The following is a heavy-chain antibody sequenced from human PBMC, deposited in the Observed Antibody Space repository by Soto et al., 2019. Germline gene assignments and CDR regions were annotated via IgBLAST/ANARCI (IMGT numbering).Heavy chain of an antibody. D-gene: IGHD3-10*01. CDR1: GFTFSKAW. J-gene: IGHJ6*02. Sequence: DVQLVESGGGLVKPGGSLRLSCRTSGFTFSKAWMRWVRQAPGQGLEWVGRIRSNADGGTVEYAAPVKGRFIISRDDSTKTLYLQMNSLDTEDTGVYYCTAAGVRGVVMSGMDVWGQGTAVTVSS. CDR3: TAAGVRGVVMSGMDV. CDR2: IRSNADGGTV. V-gene: IGHV3-15*01.